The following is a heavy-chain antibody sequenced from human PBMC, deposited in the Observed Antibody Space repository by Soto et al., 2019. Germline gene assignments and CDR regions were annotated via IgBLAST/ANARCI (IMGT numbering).Heavy chain of an antibody. CDR2: INHSGST. J-gene: IGHJ6*03. CDR1: GGSFSGYY. CDR3: ARGHPYSTGRDSYYYYYYMDV. Sequence: SETLSLTCAVYGGSFSGYYWSWIRQPPGKGLEWIGEINHSGSTNYNPSLKSRVTISVDTSKNQFSLKLSSVTAADTAVYYCARGHPYSTGRDSYYYYYYMDVWGKGTTVTVSS. V-gene: IGHV4-34*01. D-gene: IGHD6-25*01.